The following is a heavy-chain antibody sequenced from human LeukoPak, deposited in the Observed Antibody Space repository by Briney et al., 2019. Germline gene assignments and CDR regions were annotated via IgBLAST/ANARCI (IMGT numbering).Heavy chain of an antibody. CDR2: ISSSGSTI. Sequence: GGSLRLSCAASGFTFSSYEMNWVRQAPGKGLEWVSYISSSGSTIYYADSVKGRFTISRDNAKNSLYPQMNSLRAEDTAVYYCARGVRIVAGTFRRDYYMDVWGKGTTVTVFS. D-gene: IGHD6-19*01. CDR3: ARGVRIVAGTFRRDYYMDV. CDR1: GFTFSSYE. V-gene: IGHV3-48*03. J-gene: IGHJ6*03.